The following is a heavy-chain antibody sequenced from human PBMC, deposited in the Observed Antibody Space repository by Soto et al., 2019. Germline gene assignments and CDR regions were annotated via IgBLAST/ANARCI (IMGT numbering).Heavy chain of an antibody. CDR3: ASLQGELGRVLD. D-gene: IGHD1-26*01. J-gene: IGHJ4*02. Sequence: TLSLTCTVSGGSISSGDYYWSWIRQPPGKGLEWIGYIYYSVSTYYNPSLKSRVTISVDTSKNQFSLKLSSVTAADTAVYYCASLQGELGRVLDWGQGTLVTASS. V-gene: IGHV4-30-4*01. CDR2: IYYSVST. CDR1: GGSISSGDYY.